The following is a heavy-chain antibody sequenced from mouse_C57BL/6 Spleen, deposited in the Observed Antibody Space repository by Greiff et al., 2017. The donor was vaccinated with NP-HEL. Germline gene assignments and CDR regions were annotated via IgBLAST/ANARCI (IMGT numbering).Heavy chain of an antibody. CDR2: IYPGDGDT. CDR1: GYAFSSSW. Sequence: QVQLKQSGPELVKPGASVKISCKASGYAFSSSWMNWVKQRPGKGLEWIGRIYPGDGDTNYNGKFKGKATLTADKSSSTAYMQLSSLTSEDSAVYFCARYYGSIPAAFAYWGQGTLVTVSA. CDR3: ARYYGSIPAAFAY. J-gene: IGHJ3*01. V-gene: IGHV1-82*01. D-gene: IGHD1-1*01.